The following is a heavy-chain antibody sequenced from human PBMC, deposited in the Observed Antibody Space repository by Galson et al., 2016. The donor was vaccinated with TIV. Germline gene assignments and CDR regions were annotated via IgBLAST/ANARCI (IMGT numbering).Heavy chain of an antibody. CDR3: ARDVSHGLDV. J-gene: IGHJ6*02. CDR2: INTYNGDT. Sequence: SVKVSCKASGVLFNSYAVVWVRQAPGQGLEWMGWINTYNGDTNYTQKLQGRVTMATDTSTSTAYMELRSLRSDDTAVYYCARDVSHGLDVWGQGTTVTVSS. CDR1: GVLFNSYA. V-gene: IGHV1-18*01.